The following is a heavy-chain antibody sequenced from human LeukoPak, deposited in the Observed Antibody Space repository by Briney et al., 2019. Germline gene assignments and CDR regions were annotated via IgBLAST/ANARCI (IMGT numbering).Heavy chain of an antibody. Sequence: GGSLRLSCVASGFTFSHYDMHWVRQVTGKGLEWVSSIDTEDDTSYHDCVRGRLTRSREDAKKSFYFNLNSLRAGETAVYYCARGRDSVSDTYSFPHDAFDLWGQGTMVSVSS. D-gene: IGHD2-21*01. CDR3: ARGRDSVSDTYSFPHDAFDL. CDR1: GFTFSHYD. CDR2: IDTEDDT. V-gene: IGHV3-13*01. J-gene: IGHJ3*01.